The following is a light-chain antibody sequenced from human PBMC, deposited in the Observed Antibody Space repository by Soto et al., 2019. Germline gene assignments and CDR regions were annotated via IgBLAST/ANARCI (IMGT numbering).Light chain of an antibody. CDR2: EGS. CDR3: CSFAGTGTQYV. V-gene: IGLV2-23*01. J-gene: IGLJ1*01. CDR1: SDNIGSYNL. Sequence: QSVLTQPASVSGSLGQSITISCTGTSDNIGSYNLVSWYQHKPGKAPKIIIFEGSKRPSGVSNRFSGSRSGNTASLTISGLQDDDEADYYCCSFAGTGTQYVFGTGTKLTVL.